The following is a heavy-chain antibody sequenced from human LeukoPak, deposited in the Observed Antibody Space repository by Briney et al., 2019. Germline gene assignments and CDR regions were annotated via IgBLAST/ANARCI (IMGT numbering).Heavy chain of an antibody. CDR2: IDHTGST. CDR1: DDSITIYY. D-gene: IGHD3-9*01. CDR3: ARTHFDSLGWFDP. J-gene: IGHJ5*02. Sequence: SETLSLTCTVSDDSITIYYWTWIRQPPGKGLEWIGYIDHTGSTNYNPSLNSRVTISRDTSKNHFSLELSSVTAADTALYFCARTHFDSLGWFDPWGQGIQVIVSS. V-gene: IGHV4-59*12.